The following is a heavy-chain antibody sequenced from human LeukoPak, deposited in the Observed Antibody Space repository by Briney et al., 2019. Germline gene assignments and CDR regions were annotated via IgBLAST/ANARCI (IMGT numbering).Heavy chain of an antibody. V-gene: IGHV3-30-3*01. CDR2: ISYDGSNK. CDR3: ARDRGTNGINDRGYFDY. J-gene: IGHJ4*02. Sequence: GGSLRLSCAASGFTFSIYAMHWVRQAPGMGLEWVAVISYDGSNKYYADSVKGRFTISRDNSKNTLYLQMNSLRAEDTAVYYCARDRGTNGINDRGYFDYWGQGTLVTVSS. CDR1: GFTFSIYA. D-gene: IGHD1-1*01.